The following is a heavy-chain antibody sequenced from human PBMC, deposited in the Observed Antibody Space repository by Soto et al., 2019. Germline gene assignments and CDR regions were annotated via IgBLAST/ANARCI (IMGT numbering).Heavy chain of an antibody. CDR2: IYYSGST. CDR1: GGSISSYY. V-gene: IGHV4-59*01. Sequence: SETLSLTCTVSGGSISSYYWSWIRQPPGKGLEWIGYIYYSGSTNYNPSLKSRVTISVDTSKNQFSLKLSSVTAADTAVYYCARAMSGVTYYYYYYMDVWGKGTTVTVSS. J-gene: IGHJ6*03. CDR3: ARAMSGVTYYYYYYMDV. D-gene: IGHD1-26*01.